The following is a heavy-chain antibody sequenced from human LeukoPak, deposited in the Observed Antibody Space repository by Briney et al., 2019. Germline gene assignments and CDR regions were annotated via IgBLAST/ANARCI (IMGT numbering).Heavy chain of an antibody. J-gene: IGHJ4*02. CDR2: IWYDGSNK. Sequence: PGGSLRLSCAASGFTFSSYGVHWVRQAPGKGLEWVAVIWYDGSNKYYADSVKGRFTISRDNSKNTLYLQMNSLRAEDTAVYYCARAGTGYDFWSGYSELDYWGQGTLVTVSS. D-gene: IGHD3-3*01. CDR1: GFTFSSYG. V-gene: IGHV3-33*01. CDR3: ARAGTGYDFWSGYSELDY.